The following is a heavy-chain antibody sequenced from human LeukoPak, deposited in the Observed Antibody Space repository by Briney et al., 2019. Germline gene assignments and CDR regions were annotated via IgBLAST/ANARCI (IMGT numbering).Heavy chain of an antibody. D-gene: IGHD1-26*01. CDR2: ISGSGGST. J-gene: IGHJ3*02. CDR1: GFSLSSYA. CDR3: AKAGSGSYSQDAFDI. Sequence: GGSLRLSCAASGFSLSSYAMSWVRQAPGKGLEWVSAISGSGGSTYYADSVKGRFTISRDNSKNTLYLQMNSLRAEDTAVYYCAKAGSGSYSQDAFDIWGQGTMVTVSS. V-gene: IGHV3-23*01.